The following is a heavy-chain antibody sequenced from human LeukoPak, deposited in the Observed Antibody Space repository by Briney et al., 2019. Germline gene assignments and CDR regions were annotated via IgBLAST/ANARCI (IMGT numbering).Heavy chain of an antibody. Sequence: SETLSLTCTVSGGSISSYYWSWIRQRPGKGLEWIGYIYYSGSTNYNPSLKSRVTISVDTSKNQFTLKLSSVTAADTAVYYCARGNGWVCSSTSCYNWFDPWGQGTLVTVSS. D-gene: IGHD2-2*01. J-gene: IGHJ5*02. CDR2: IYYSGST. CDR3: ARGNGWVCSSTSCYNWFDP. V-gene: IGHV4-59*01. CDR1: GGSISSYY.